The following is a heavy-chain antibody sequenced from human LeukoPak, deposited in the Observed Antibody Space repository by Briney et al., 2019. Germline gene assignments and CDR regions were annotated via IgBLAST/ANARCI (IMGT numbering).Heavy chain of an antibody. V-gene: IGHV3-74*01. D-gene: IGHD3-3*01. J-gene: IGHJ3*02. CDR2: INSDGINT. CDR1: GFTFSNYW. Sequence: PGGSLRLSCAASGFTFSNYWMHWVRQAPGKGLVWVSRINSDGINTSYADSVKGRFTISRDNAKNTLNLQMNSLRAEDTAVYYCANDFWSGYYNDAFDIWGQGTMVTVSS. CDR3: ANDFWSGYYNDAFDI.